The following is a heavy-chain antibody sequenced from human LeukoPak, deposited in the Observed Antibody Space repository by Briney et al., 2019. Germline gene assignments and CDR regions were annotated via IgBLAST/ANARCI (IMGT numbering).Heavy chain of an antibody. CDR1: GFTFSEYY. D-gene: IGHD2-2*01. V-gene: IGHV3-11*01. CDR2: ISTSGSTI. J-gene: IGHJ4*02. Sequence: GGSLRLSCAASGFTFSEYYMGWIRQAPGKGLEWFSYISTSGSTIYYADSVKGRFTISRDNAKNTLYLQMNSLRAEDTAVYYCAKRNPTYCSSTSCYSYWSQGTLVTVSS. CDR3: AKRNPTYCSSTSCYSY.